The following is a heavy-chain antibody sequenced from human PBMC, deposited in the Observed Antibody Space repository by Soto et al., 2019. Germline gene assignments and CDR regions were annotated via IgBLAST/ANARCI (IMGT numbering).Heavy chain of an antibody. CDR1: GGTFSSYA. J-gene: IGHJ4*02. D-gene: IGHD1-26*01. CDR3: ATPSARPSGSIDH. V-gene: IGHV1-69*01. CDR2: IIPIFGTA. Sequence: QVQLVQSGAEVTKPGSSVKVSCKASGGTFSSYAISWVRQAPGQGLEWMGGIIPIFGTANYAQKFQVRDTITADESTSTAYMELSSLRSEDTAVYYCATPSARPSGSIDHWGQGTLATVST.